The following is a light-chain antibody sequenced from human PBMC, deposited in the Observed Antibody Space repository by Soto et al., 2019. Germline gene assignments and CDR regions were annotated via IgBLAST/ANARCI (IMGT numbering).Light chain of an antibody. Sequence: QLVLTQPPSASGTPGQRVTISCSGSNSNIGINAVTWYQQLPGTAPRILIHSDHQRPSGVPDRFSGSKSATSASLAISGLQSEDEATYHCAVWDDSLNGYVFGTGTKVTVL. CDR2: SDH. J-gene: IGLJ1*01. CDR1: NSNIGINA. V-gene: IGLV1-44*01. CDR3: AVWDDSLNGYV.